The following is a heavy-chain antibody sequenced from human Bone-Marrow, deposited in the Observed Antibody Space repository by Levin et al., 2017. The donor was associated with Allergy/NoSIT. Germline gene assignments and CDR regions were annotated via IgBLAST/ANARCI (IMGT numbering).Heavy chain of an antibody. CDR1: GFTFSSYG. Sequence: PGESLKISCAASGFTFSSYGMHWVRQAPGKGLEWVAVISYDGSNKYYADSVKGRFTISRDNSKNTLYLQMNSLRAEDTAVYYCAKVVWGGYFDWLLIDYWGQGTLVTVSS. V-gene: IGHV3-30*18. D-gene: IGHD3-9*01. J-gene: IGHJ4*02. CDR2: ISYDGSNK. CDR3: AKVVWGGYFDWLLIDY.